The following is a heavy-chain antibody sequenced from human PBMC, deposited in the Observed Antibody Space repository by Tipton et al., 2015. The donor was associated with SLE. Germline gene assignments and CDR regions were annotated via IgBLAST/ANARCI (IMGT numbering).Heavy chain of an antibody. D-gene: IGHD6-19*01. CDR2: ISHSGST. V-gene: IGHV4-34*01. Sequence: TLSLTCAVYGGSFSGDHWRWIRQPPGKGLEWIGEISHSGSTNYNPSLKNRVTMSVDTSRKQVSLKMSSVTAADTAVYYCARGLYNSCWYRGYSQHWGQGTLVTVSA. J-gene: IGHJ1*01. CDR1: GGSFSGDH. CDR3: ARGLYNSCWYRGYSQH.